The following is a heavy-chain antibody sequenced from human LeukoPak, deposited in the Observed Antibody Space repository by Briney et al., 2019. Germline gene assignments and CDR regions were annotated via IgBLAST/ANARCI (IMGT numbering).Heavy chain of an antibody. D-gene: IGHD2-15*01. CDR2: INHSGST. Sequence: SETLSLTCAVYGGSFSGYYWSWIRQPPGKGLQWIGEINHSGSTNYNPSLKSRVTISVETSKNQFSLKLSSVTAADTAVYYCARLPPPSGPAKYCSGGSCYQYYYYMDVWGKGTTVTISS. V-gene: IGHV4-34*01. CDR3: ARLPPPSGPAKYCSGGSCYQYYYYMDV. J-gene: IGHJ6*03. CDR1: GGSFSGYY.